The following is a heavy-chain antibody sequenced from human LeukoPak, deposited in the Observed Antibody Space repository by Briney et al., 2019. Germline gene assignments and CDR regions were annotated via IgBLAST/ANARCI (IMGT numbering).Heavy chain of an antibody. J-gene: IGHJ2*01. CDR1: GGSISSYY. CDR3: ARVPPSIAARPGYWYFDL. Sequence: SETLSLTCTVSGGSISSYYWSWLRQPPGKGLEWIGYIYYSGSTNYNPSLRSRVTISVDTSKNQFSLKLSSVTAADTAVYYCARVPPSIAARPGYWYFDLWGRGTLVTVSP. D-gene: IGHD6-6*01. CDR2: IYYSGST. V-gene: IGHV4-59*01.